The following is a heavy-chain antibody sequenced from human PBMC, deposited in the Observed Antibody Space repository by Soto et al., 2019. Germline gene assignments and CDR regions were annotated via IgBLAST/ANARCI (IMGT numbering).Heavy chain of an antibody. J-gene: IGHJ6*03. CDR2: IKQDGSEK. CDR1: GFTFSSYW. CDR3: ARDDCSSTSCYAKTDYYYYYYMDV. Sequence: GGSLRLSCAASGFTFSSYWMSWVRQAPGKGLEWVANIKQDGSEKYYVDSVKGRFTISRDNAKNSLYLQMNSLRAEDTAVYYCARDDCSSTSCYAKTDYYYYYYMDVWGKGTTVTVSS. V-gene: IGHV3-7*01. D-gene: IGHD2-2*01.